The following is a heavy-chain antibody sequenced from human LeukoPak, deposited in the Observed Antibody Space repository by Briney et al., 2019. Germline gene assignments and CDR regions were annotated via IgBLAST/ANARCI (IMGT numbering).Heavy chain of an antibody. V-gene: IGHV3-48*03. CDR3: AELGITMIGGV. Sequence: GGSLRLSCAASGFTFSSYEMDWVRQAPGKGLGWDLYIRSSGSTIYYADSVKGRFTISRDNAKNSLYLQMNSLRAEDTAVYYCAELGITMIGGVWGKGTTVTISS. CDR1: GFTFSSYE. CDR2: IRSSGSTI. D-gene: IGHD3-10*02. J-gene: IGHJ6*04.